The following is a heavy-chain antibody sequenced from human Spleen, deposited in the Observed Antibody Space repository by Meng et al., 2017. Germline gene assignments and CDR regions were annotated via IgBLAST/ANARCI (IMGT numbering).Heavy chain of an antibody. Sequence: QGQLVQSGAEVKKPGASVKVSCDASAYTLPSDGFSWVRQAPGQGLEWLGWINTYNGKTDYAHKFQDRVTLTTDTFTNTAYMELRSLRSDDTAVYYCATRGNPYLNCWGQGTLVTVSS. J-gene: IGHJ4*02. CDR2: INTYNGKT. V-gene: IGHV1-18*01. CDR1: AYTLPSDG. CDR3: ATRGNPYLNC.